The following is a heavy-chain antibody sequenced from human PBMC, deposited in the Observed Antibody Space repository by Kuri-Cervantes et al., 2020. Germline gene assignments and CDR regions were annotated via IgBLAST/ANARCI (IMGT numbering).Heavy chain of an antibody. J-gene: IGHJ6*03. CDR3: ASMYSSSFRFYHYYMDV. CDR2: INPNSGGT. V-gene: IGHV1-2*04. CDR1: GYTFTGYY. D-gene: IGHD6-6*01. Sequence: ASVKVSCKASGYTFTGYYMHWVRQAPGQGLEWMGWINPNSGGTNYAQKFQGWVTMTRDTSISTAYMELSSLRSEDTAVYYCASMYSSSFRFYHYYMDVWGKGTTVTVSS.